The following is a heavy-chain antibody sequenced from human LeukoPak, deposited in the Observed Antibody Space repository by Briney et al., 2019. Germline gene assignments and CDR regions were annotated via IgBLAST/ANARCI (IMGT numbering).Heavy chain of an antibody. CDR3: ARDGGSSWYWFDP. CDR2: IWYDGSNK. CDR1: GFTLSSYG. D-gene: IGHD6-13*01. V-gene: IGHV3-33*01. Sequence: PGGSLRLSCAASGFTLSSYGMHWVRQAPGKGLEWVAVIWYDGSNKYYADSVKGRFTISRDNSKNTLYLQMNSLRAEDTAVYYCARDGGSSWYWFDPWGQGTLVTVSS. J-gene: IGHJ5*02.